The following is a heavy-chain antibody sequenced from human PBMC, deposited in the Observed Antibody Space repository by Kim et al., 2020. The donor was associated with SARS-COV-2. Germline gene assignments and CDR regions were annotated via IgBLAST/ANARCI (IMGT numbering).Heavy chain of an antibody. J-gene: IGHJ6*02. D-gene: IGHD6-25*01. V-gene: IGHV1-69*01. Sequence: AQKFQGRVTITADESTSTAYMHLSSLRSEDTAVYYCARAERQYYYYGMDVWGQGTTVTVSS. CDR3: ARAERQYYYYGMDV.